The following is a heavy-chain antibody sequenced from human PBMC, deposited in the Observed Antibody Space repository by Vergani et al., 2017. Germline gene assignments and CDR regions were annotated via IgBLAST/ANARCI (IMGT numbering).Heavy chain of an antibody. J-gene: IGHJ4*02. CDR3: IRGGQVNTGLAPWGY. Sequence: QVQLVQSGAEVKKPGASVKVSCEASGYTFTTHAIHWVRQAPGQGLEWMGRIIPTSDITTYAQNFLGRVTMTRDTSTSTVYMELSSLRSEDTAVYFCIRGGQVNTGLAPWGYWGQGTLVTVSP. V-gene: IGHV1-46*03. D-gene: IGHD3-16*01. CDR1: GYTFTTHA. CDR2: IIPTSDIT.